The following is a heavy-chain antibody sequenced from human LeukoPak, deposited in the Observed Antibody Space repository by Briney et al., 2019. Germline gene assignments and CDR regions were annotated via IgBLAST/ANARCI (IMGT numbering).Heavy chain of an antibody. CDR1: GFTFSSYW. V-gene: IGHV3-7*01. CDR3: ASRYCSGGSCYCDS. CDR2: IKQDGSEK. J-gene: IGHJ4*02. Sequence: GSLRLSCAASGFTFSSYWMSWVRQAPGKGLEWVANIKQDGSEKYYVDSVKGRFTISRDNAKNSLYLQMNSLRAEDTAVYYCASRYCSGGSCYCDSWGQGTLVTVSS. D-gene: IGHD2-15*01.